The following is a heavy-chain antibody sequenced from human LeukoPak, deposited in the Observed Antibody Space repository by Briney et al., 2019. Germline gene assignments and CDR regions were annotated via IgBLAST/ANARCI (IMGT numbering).Heavy chain of an antibody. J-gene: IGHJ4*02. D-gene: IGHD3-22*01. CDR1: GDSISSYY. CDR2: IYNSGST. CDR3: ARQIPWFDSSGYYFDG. Sequence: PSETLSLTCTVPGDSISSYYWSWIRQPPGKGLEWIGYIYNSGSTKYNPSLKSRVTISVHTSKTQFSLKVNSVTAADTAVYYCARQIPWFDSSGYYFDGWGQGTLVTVSS. V-gene: IGHV4-59*08.